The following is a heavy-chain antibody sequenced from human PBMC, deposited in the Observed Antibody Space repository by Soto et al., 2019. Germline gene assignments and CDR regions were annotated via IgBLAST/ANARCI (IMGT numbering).Heavy chain of an antibody. CDR1: GFTFSSYG. V-gene: IGHV3-30*18. Sequence: GGSLRLSCAASGFTFSSYGMHWVRQAPGKGLEWVAIISYDGSNKYYADSVKGRFTISRDNSKTTLRLQMNSLRAEDKAVYFCEKDEKGGDRVVGIDYWGQGTLVTVSS. D-gene: IGHD1-26*01. CDR3: EKDEKGGDRVVGIDY. J-gene: IGHJ4*02. CDR2: ISYDGSNK.